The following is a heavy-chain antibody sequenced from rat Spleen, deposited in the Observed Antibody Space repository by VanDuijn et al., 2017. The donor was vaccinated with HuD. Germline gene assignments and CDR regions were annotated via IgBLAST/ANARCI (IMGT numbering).Heavy chain of an antibody. V-gene: IGHV5-31*01. J-gene: IGHJ3*01. CDR3: TRDYGGSFAY. D-gene: IGHD1-11*01. Sequence: EVQLVESGGGLVQPGRSMKLSCAASGLTFSNYWMTWIRQAPGKGLEWVASITNTSGSTYYPDSVKGRFIISRDNVKSTLYLHMNSLRSEDTATYYCTRDYGGSFAYWGQGTLVTVSS. CDR2: ITNTSGST. CDR1: GLTFSNYW.